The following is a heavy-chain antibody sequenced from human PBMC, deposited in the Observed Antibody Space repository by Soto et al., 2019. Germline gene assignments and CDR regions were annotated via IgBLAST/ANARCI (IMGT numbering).Heavy chain of an antibody. CDR2: ICYSGST. D-gene: IGHD1-26*01. V-gene: IGHV4-59*08. CDR3: ARHGWELLEDPDAIDI. CDR1: GGSISSYY. J-gene: IGHJ3*02. Sequence: TSETLCLTCTVAGGSISSYYWSWIRQPPGKGLEWIGYICYSGSTNYNPSLKSRVTISVDTSKNQFSLKLSSVTAADTAVYYCARHGWELLEDPDAIDIWGQGTMVTVS.